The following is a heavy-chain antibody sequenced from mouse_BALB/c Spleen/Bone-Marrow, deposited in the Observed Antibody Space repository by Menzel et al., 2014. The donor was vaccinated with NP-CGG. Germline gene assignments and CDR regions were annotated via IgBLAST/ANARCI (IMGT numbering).Heavy chain of an antibody. Sequence: QVHLQQSGPGLVAPSQSLSITCTVSGFSLTTYVLHWVRQPPGKALEWLVVIWSDGSTTYNSALKSRLSISKDNSKSQVFLKMSSLQTDDTAMYYCATSLLRPAMDYWGQGTSVTVSS. D-gene: IGHD1-2*01. CDR2: IWSDGST. V-gene: IGHV2-6*02. CDR1: GFSLTTYV. J-gene: IGHJ4*01. CDR3: ATSLLRPAMDY.